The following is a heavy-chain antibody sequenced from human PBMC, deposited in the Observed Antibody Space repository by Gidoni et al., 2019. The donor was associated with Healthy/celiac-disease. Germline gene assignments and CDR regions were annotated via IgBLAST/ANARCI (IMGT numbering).Heavy chain of an antibody. D-gene: IGHD2-2*03. V-gene: IGHV3-64D*06. J-gene: IGHJ4*02. CDR3: ARLGDCSSPTCYYDY. CDR1: GFTFSSYS. CDR2: VSGNGGST. Sequence: EVQLLESGGGLVQPGGSLRLSCSASGFTFSSYSMNWVLQAQGKGLECVSAVSGNGGSTYYAGSVKGRFTISRDNSKNTLYLQMSGLIAEDTAVYSCARLGDCSSPTCYYDYWGQGTVVTVSS.